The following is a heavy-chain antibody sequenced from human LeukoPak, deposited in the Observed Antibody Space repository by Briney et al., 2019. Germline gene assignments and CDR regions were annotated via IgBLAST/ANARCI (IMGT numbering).Heavy chain of an antibody. D-gene: IGHD3-22*01. J-gene: IGHJ4*02. CDR3: ARCSGTSYDSSGYLDY. V-gene: IGHV4-39*07. CDR2: IYYSGST. Sequence: SETLSLTCTVSGGSISSSSYYWGWIRQPPGKGLEWIGSIYYSGSTYYNPSLKSRVTISVDTSKNQFSLKLSSVTAADTAVYYCARCSGTSYDSSGYLDYWGQGTLVTVSS. CDR1: GGSISSSSYY.